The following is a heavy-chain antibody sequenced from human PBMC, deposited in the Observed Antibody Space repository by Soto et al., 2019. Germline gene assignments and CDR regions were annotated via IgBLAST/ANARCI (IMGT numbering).Heavy chain of an antibody. V-gene: IGHV1-18*01. CDR3: AMVDVYVTPSPQDV. J-gene: IGHJ6*02. CDR1: GYIFTRYG. CDR2: INTYNGNT. D-gene: IGHD3-16*01. Sequence: ASAKLSCKASGYIFTRYGIAWAQQALGQGLEWMGWINTYNGNTNYAQNLQGRVTLTTDTSTSTAYMELTSLRSNDTAIYYCAMVDVYVTPSPQDVWGQGTTVTVSS.